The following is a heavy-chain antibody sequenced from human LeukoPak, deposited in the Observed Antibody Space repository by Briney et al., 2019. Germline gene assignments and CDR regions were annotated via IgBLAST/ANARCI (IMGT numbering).Heavy chain of an antibody. CDR1: GGSISSFY. CDR2: ISYSGTT. D-gene: IGHD5/OR15-5a*01. V-gene: IGHV4-59*01. CDR3: ARDKGLPQAFDI. Sequence: SETLSLTCTVSGGSISSFYWSWIRQPAGKGLEYIGYISYSGTTSYNPSLKSRVTISVDTSKNQFSLKLTSVTAADTAVYYCARDKGLPQAFDIWGQGTMVTVSS. J-gene: IGHJ3*02.